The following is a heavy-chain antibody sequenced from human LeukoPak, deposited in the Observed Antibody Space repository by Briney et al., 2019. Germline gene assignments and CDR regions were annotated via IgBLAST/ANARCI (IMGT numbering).Heavy chain of an antibody. V-gene: IGHV1-8*01. D-gene: IGHD3-10*01. J-gene: IGHJ6*02. CDR3: ARGGVLWFGELLFNYYYGMDV. CDR1: GYTFTSYD. Sequence: VASVKVSCKASGYTFTSYDINWVRQATGQGLEWMGWMNPNSGNTGYAQKFQGRVTMTRNTSISTAYMELSSLRSEDTAVYYCARGGVLWFGELLFNYYYGMDVWGQGTTVTVSS. CDR2: MNPNSGNT.